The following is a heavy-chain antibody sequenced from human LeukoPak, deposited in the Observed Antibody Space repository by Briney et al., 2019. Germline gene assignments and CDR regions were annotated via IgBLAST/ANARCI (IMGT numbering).Heavy chain of an antibody. J-gene: IGHJ5*02. V-gene: IGHV4-59*01. D-gene: IGHD3-10*01. Sequence: PSETLSFTCTVSGGSITGYYWSWIRQPPGKGLEWIGYIFSSGSTKYNPSLQSRVTISVDTSKNQFSLKLNSVTAADTAVYYCATYVSGTPNWFDPWGQGTLVTVSS. CDR3: ATYVSGTPNWFDP. CDR2: IFSSGST. CDR1: GGSITGYY.